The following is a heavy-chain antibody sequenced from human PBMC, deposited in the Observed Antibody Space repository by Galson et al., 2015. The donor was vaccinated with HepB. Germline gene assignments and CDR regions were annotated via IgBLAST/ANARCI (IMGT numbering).Heavy chain of an antibody. V-gene: IGHV3-15*01. D-gene: IGHD6-13*01. CDR1: GFTFSNAW. Sequence: SLRLSCAASGFTFSNAWMNWVRQAPGKGLEWVGRIKSKTAGGTTEYAAPVKGRFTISRDDSKNTLYLQMNSLKTEDTAVYHCTVGTPGSSWTRFDYWGQGTLVTVSP. J-gene: IGHJ4*02. CDR3: TVGTPGSSWTRFDY. CDR2: IKSKTAGGTT.